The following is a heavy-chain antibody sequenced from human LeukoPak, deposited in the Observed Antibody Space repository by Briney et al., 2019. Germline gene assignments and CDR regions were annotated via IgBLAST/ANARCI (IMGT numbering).Heavy chain of an antibody. CDR2: NIPILGIA. V-gene: IGHV1-69*04. CDR3: ARCYYDSSGYTADLYGMDV. D-gene: IGHD3-22*01. Sequence: GASVKVSCKASGDTFSSYAISWVRQAPAQALEWMGRNIPILGIANYAQKFQGRVTITADKSTSTAYMELSSLRSEDTAVYYCARCYYDSSGYTADLYGMDVWGQGTTVTVSS. J-gene: IGHJ6*02. CDR1: GDTFSSYA.